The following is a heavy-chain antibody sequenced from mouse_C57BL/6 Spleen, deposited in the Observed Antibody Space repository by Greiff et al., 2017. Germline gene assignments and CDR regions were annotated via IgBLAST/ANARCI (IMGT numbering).Heavy chain of an antibody. CDR2: INPNNGGT. CDR3: ARGNWYWYFDV. CDR1: GYTFTDYY. Sequence: VQLQQSGPELVKPGASVKISCKASGYTFTDYYMNWVKQSHGKSLEWIGDINPNNGGTSYNQKFKGKATLTVDKSSSTAYMELRSLTSEDSAVYYCARGNWYWYFDVWGTGTTVTVSS. D-gene: IGHD2-1*01. J-gene: IGHJ1*03. V-gene: IGHV1-26*01.